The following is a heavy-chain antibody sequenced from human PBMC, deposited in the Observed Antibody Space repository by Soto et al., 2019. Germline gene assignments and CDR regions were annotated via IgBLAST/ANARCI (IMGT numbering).Heavy chain of an antibody. CDR2: INHSGST. D-gene: IGHD6-19*01. CDR3: ARGPRDPLAVAVNFDY. V-gene: IGHV4-34*01. J-gene: IGHJ4*02. Sequence: QVQLQQWGAGLLKPSETLSLTCAVYGGSFSGYYWSWIRQPPGKGLEWIGEINHSGSTNYNPSLKSRVTKSVDTSKNQFSLKLSSVTAADTAVYYCARGPRDPLAVAVNFDYWGQGTLVTVSS. CDR1: GGSFSGYY.